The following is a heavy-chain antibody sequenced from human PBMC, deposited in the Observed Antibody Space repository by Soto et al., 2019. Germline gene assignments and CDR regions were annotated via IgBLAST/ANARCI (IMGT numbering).Heavy chain of an antibody. CDR3: ARDGSGYYYNWFDP. CDR1: GGSISSYY. Sequence: SETLSLTCTVSGGSISSYYWSWIRQPPGMGLEWIGYIYYSGSTNYNPSLKSRVTISVDTSKNQFSLKLSSVTAADTAVYYCARDGSGYYYNWFDPWGQGTLVTVSS. V-gene: IGHV4-59*01. CDR2: IYYSGST. D-gene: IGHD3-22*01. J-gene: IGHJ5*02.